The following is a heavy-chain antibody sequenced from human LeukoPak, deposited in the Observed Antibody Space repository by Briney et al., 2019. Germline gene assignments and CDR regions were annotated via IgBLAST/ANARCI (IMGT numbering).Heavy chain of an antibody. CDR2: IKQDGSEK. Sequence: GGSLRLSCAASGFNFSSYWMSWVRQAPGKGLRWVANIKQDGSEKYSVDSVKGRFTISRDNAKNSLYLQMNSRRAEDTAVYYCARVPTVVTSFDYWGQGTLVTVSS. V-gene: IGHV3-7*04. D-gene: IGHD4-23*01. CDR1: GFNFSSYW. J-gene: IGHJ4*02. CDR3: ARVPTVVTSFDY.